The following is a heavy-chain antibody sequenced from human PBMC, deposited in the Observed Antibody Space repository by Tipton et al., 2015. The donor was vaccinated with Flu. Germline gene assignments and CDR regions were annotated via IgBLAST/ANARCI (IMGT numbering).Heavy chain of an antibody. CDR2: IYTSGNT. J-gene: IGHJ4*02. CDR1: GGSLSGYY. Sequence: TLSLTCNVSGGSLSGYYWSWIRQPAGKGLEWIGRIYTSGNTNYSPSLKSRVTMSVDTSKNQFPLKLSSMTAADTAVYYCARGQGNSGWRYFDYWGQGTLVTVSS. CDR3: ARGQGNSGWRYFDY. D-gene: IGHD6-19*01. V-gene: IGHV4-4*07.